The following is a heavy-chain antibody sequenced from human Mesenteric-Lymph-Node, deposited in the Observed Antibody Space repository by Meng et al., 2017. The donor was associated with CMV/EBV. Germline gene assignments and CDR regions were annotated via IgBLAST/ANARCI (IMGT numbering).Heavy chain of an antibody. CDR2: ISSSHDDI. J-gene: IGHJ6*02. D-gene: IGHD1-26*01. V-gene: IGHV3-21*01. Sequence: GGSLRLSCAASGFTFNWVRQAPGKGLEWVSSISSSHDDIDYTDSVKGRFTMSRDNAKNSLYLQMNSLRAEDTAVYYCARDRLGIYGMDVWGQGTTVTVSS. CDR3: ARDRLGIYGMDV. CDR1: GFTF.